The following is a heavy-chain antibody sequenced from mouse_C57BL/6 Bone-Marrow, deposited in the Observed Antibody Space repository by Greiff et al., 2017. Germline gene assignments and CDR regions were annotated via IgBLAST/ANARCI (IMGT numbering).Heavy chain of an antibody. Sequence: QVQLQQPGAELVRPGSSVKLSCKASGYTFTSYWMHWVKQRPIQGLEWIGNIDPSDSETHYNQKFKDKATLTVDKSSSTAYMQLSSLTSEDSSVYYCARDYYDYGSWFAYWGQGTLVTVSA. D-gene: IGHD2-4*01. CDR3: ARDYYDYGSWFAY. CDR1: GYTFTSYW. CDR2: IDPSDSET. V-gene: IGHV1-52*01. J-gene: IGHJ3*01.